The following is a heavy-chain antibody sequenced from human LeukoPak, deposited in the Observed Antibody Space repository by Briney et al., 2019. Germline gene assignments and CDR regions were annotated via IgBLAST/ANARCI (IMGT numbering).Heavy chain of an antibody. CDR1: GFTFNNYG. Sequence: GGSLRLSCVASGFTFNNYGMHWVRQAPGKGLEWVAVIWYDGSNKYYTDSVKGRFTISKDSSKNTLYLQMNSLRAEDTAVYYCAREAWIWSYWGQGTLVTVSP. CDR3: AREAWIWSY. CDR2: IWYDGSNK. V-gene: IGHV3-33*01. D-gene: IGHD5-12*01. J-gene: IGHJ4*02.